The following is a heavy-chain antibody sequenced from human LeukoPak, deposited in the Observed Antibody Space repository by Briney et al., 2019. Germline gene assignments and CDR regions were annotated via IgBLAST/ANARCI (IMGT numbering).Heavy chain of an antibody. CDR2: IWYDGSNK. CDR3: ARSRRLRSDNDAFDI. V-gene: IGHV3-33*01. D-gene: IGHD5-12*01. Sequence: PGGSLRLSCAASGFTFSSYGMHWVRQAPGKGLEWVAVIWYDGSNKYYADSVKGRFTISRDNSKNTLYLQMNSLRAEDTAVYYCARSRRLRSDNDAFDIWGQGTMVTVSS. CDR1: GFTFSSYG. J-gene: IGHJ3*02.